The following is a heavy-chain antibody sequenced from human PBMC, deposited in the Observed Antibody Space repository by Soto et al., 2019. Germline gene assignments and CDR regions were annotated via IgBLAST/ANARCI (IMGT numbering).Heavy chain of an antibody. V-gene: IGHV4-59*01. CDR3: ARVSGHYVWVSYRVSYFDY. D-gene: IGHD3-16*02. J-gene: IGHJ4*02. CDR1: GGSISSYY. Sequence: SETLSLTCTVSGGSISSYYWSWIRQPPGKGLEWIGYIYYSGSTNYNPSLKSRVTISVDTSKNQFSLKLSSVTAADTAVYYCARVSGHYVWVSYRVSYFDYWGQGTLVTVSS. CDR2: IYYSGST.